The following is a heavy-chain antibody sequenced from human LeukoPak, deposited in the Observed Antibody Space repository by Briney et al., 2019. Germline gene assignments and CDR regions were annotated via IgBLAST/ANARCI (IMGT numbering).Heavy chain of an antibody. Sequence: EASVKVSCKASGYTFSSCAINWVRQAPGQGLEYMGWIDTNTGSPTFAQGFTGRYVFSLDTSVSTAYLQISSLKAEDTAVYYCAREDILTGYYVLFDYWGQGTLVTVSS. CDR2: IDTNTGSP. V-gene: IGHV7-4-1*02. D-gene: IGHD3-9*01. CDR1: GYTFSSCA. J-gene: IGHJ4*02. CDR3: AREDILTGYYVLFDY.